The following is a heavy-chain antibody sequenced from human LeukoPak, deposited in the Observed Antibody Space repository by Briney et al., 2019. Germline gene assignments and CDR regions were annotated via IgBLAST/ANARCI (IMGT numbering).Heavy chain of an antibody. J-gene: IGHJ4*02. CDR2: ISYDGSEK. D-gene: IGHD6-13*01. CDR3: VRPLYSSSWHKFDY. Sequence: GGSLRLSCAASGFTFSRYSMHWVRQAPGKGLEWVAVISYDGSEKYYADSVKGRFTISRDSSKSTLDLQMNSLRAEDTAVYYCVRPLYSSSWHKFDYWGQGTLVTVSS. CDR1: GFTFSRYS. V-gene: IGHV3-30-3*01.